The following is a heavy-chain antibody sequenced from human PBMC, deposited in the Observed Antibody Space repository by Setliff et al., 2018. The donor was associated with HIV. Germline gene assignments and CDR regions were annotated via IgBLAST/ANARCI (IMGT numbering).Heavy chain of an antibody. V-gene: IGHV1-69*10. J-gene: IGHJ3*02. Sequence: ASVKVSCKASGGTFDSHAISWVRQAPGQGFEWMGGIIHILGIRNYAQKFQGRVIITTDESTGTAYMELSSLKDDDTAIYYCARPAPLLGTSPANNAFDIWGQGTTVT. D-gene: IGHD3-10*01. CDR2: IIHILGIR. CDR3: ARPAPLLGTSPANNAFDI. CDR1: GGTFDSHA.